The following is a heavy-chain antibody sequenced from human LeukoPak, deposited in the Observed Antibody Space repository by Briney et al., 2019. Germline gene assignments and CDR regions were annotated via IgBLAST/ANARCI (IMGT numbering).Heavy chain of an antibody. CDR1: GFTFTDYW. J-gene: IGHJ4*01. D-gene: IGHD6-13*01. CDR3: ARDGAAAGLYFDL. CDR2: IRQDGSEK. V-gene: IGHV3-7*01. Sequence: GGSLRLSCEVSGFTFTDYWMNWVRQAPGKGPEWVASIRQDGSEKTYVDSVKGRFTISRDNTKNSLSLQLNGLRAEDTAVYYCARDGAAAGLYFDLWGQGTLVTVAS.